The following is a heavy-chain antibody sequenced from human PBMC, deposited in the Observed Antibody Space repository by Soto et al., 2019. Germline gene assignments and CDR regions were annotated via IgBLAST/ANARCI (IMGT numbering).Heavy chain of an antibody. D-gene: IGHD5-12*01. V-gene: IGHV1-69*05. CDR1: GGSFSNYA. CDR2: FIPIFGSA. Sequence: QVQLVQSGAEVKKPGSSVKVSCKASGGSFSNYAISWVRQAPGQGLEWMGEFIPIFGSANYAEKFQDRVKIHHEQYKNPAYIEQTNLVSEAPRAYYYARDLLDGYNYEEYIDFWGQGTVVTVSS. J-gene: IGHJ4*02. CDR3: ARDLLDGYNYEEYIDF.